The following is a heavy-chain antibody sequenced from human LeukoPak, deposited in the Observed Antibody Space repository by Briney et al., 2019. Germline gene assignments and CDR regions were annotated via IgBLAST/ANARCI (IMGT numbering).Heavy chain of an antibody. J-gene: IGHJ4*02. Sequence: GGSLRLSCATSGFTFSTYDMSWVRQAPGKGLEWVSTITGSGANTYYADSVKGRFTISRDNSKNTLSLQMNSLRVEDTAIYYCARDRLNYCGSGSYNYWGQGTLVTVSS. CDR3: ARDRLNYCGSGSYNY. CDR1: GFTFSTYD. V-gene: IGHV3-23*01. CDR2: ITGSGANT. D-gene: IGHD3-10*01.